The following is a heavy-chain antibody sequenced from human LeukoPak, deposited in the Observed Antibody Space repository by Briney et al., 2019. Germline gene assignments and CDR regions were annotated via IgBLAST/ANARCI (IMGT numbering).Heavy chain of an antibody. CDR3: AFLIREPQH. D-gene: IGHD1-26*01. CDR2: TASDGGDR. V-gene: IGHV3-7*01. Sequence: PGGSLRLSCVVSGFTFSRYCMGWVRQSPGKGLEWVAMTASDGGDRNYVDSVKGRFTIYRDNSKNTLYLQMNSLAAEDTAVYYCAFLIREPQHWGQGTLVTVSS. CDR1: GFTFSRYC. J-gene: IGHJ1*01.